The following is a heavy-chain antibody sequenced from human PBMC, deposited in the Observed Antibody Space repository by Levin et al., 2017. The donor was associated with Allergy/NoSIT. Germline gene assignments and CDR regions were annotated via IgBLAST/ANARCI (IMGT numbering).Heavy chain of an antibody. D-gene: IGHD6-19*01. CDR2: ISSTGNTI. Sequence: GESLKISCAASGFTFSTYRMNWVRQAPGKGLEWVSYISSTGNTIYYADSVKGRFTISRDNAKNSLYLQMNSLRAEDTAVYYCARVRSDWSFDFWGQGTLVTVSS. J-gene: IGHJ4*02. CDR3: ARVRSDWSFDF. V-gene: IGHV3-48*01. CDR1: GFTFSTYR.